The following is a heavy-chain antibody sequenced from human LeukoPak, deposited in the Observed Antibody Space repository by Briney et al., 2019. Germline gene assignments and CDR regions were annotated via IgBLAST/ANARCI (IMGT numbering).Heavy chain of an antibody. CDR2: INSDGSST. CDR3: TRGDYGAYGYDAFDI. CDR1: GFTFRNYW. D-gene: IGHD4-17*01. V-gene: IGHV3-74*01. J-gene: IGHJ3*02. Sequence: GGSLRLSCAASGFTFRNYWMHWVRQAPGKGLVWVSRINSDGSSTIYADSVKGRFTISRDNAKNTLYLQMNSLRAEDTAMYYCTRGDYGAYGYDAFDIWGQGTMVTVSS.